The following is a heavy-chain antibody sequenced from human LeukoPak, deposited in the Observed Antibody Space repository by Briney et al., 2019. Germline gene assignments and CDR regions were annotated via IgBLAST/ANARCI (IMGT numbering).Heavy chain of an antibody. CDR3: ARVVVVTAGAFDI. CDR2: ISGSGGST. V-gene: IGHV3-23*01. CDR1: GFTFSSYA. D-gene: IGHD2-21*02. Sequence: HPGGSLRLSCAASGFTFSSYAMSWVRQAPGKGLEWVSAISGSGGSTYYADSVKGRFTISRDNSKNTLYLQMNSLRAEDTAVYYCARVVVVTAGAFDIWGQGTMVTVSS. J-gene: IGHJ3*02.